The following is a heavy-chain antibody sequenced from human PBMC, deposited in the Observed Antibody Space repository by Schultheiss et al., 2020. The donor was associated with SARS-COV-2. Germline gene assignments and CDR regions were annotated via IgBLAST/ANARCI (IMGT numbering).Heavy chain of an antibody. CDR3: VRGQTNLDNWFDP. V-gene: IGHV3-30*03. Sequence: GGSLRLSCAASGFTFSTYGMHWARQAPGKGLEWVAVISYDGNNKYYADSVKGRFTISRDNAKNSLYLQMNSLRDEDTAVYYCVRGQTNLDNWFDPWGQGTLVTVSS. D-gene: IGHD4/OR15-4a*01. CDR1: GFTFSTYG. CDR2: ISYDGNNK. J-gene: IGHJ5*02.